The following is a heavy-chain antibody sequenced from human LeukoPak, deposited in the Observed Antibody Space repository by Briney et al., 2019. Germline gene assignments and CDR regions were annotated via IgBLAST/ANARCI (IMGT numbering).Heavy chain of an antibody. CDR2: IYSSGII. D-gene: IGHD1-1*01. V-gene: IGHV3-53*01. Sequence: PGGSLRLSCAASGFIVSNNYMSWVRQAPGKGLERVSAIYSSGIIKYADSVKGRFTISRDNSKNSLFVQMNSLRAEDTAVYFCAKSRSSSANWALQIFDNWGQGTLVTVSS. J-gene: IGHJ4*02. CDR1: GFIVSNNY. CDR3: AKSRSSSANWALQIFDN.